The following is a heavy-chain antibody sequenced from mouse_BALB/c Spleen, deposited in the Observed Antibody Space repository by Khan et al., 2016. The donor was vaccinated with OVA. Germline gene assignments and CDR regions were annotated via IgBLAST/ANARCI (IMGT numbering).Heavy chain of an antibody. CDR2: IWAGGST. V-gene: IGHV2-9*02. CDR1: GFSLTSYG. CDR3: ARLEDI. D-gene: IGHD1-3*01. J-gene: IGHJ2*01. Sequence: VQLVESGPGLVAPSQSLSLTCTVSGFSLTSYGVHWVRQPPGKGLEWLGVIWAGGSTNYNSALMSRLSISKDNSKSQVFLQMNRLQTDDTAMYYCARLEDIWGQGTTLTVSS.